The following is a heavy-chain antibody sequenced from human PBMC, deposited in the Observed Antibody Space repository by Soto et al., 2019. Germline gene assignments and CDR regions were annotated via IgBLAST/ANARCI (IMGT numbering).Heavy chain of an antibody. V-gene: IGHV4-30-2*01. CDR1: GGSISSGGYS. CDR2: IYHSGST. J-gene: IGHJ5*02. CDR3: ARAEGSSSWFDP. D-gene: IGHD6-6*01. Sequence: SETLSLTCAVSGGSISSGGYSWSWIRQPPGKGLEWIGYIYHSGSTYYNPSLKSRVTISVDRSKNQFSLKLSSVTAADTAVYYCARAEGSSSWFDPWGQGTLVTVSS.